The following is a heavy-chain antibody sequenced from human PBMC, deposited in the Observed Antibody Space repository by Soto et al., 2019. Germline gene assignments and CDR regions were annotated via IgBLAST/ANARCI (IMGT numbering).Heavy chain of an antibody. Sequence: ASVNVYCKTSGDTFSRYAISWGLQTPGQGLEWMGGIIPIFGTANYAQKFQGRVTITADESTSTAYMELSSLRSEDTAVYYCAAPNDSSGYEAFDILGQGTMVTVSS. V-gene: IGHV1-69*13. CDR2: IIPIFGTA. D-gene: IGHD3-22*01. CDR3: AAPNDSSGYEAFDI. J-gene: IGHJ3*02. CDR1: GDTFSRYA.